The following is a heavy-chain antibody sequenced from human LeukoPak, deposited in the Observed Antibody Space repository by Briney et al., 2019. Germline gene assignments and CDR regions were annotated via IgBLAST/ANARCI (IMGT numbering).Heavy chain of an antibody. J-gene: IGHJ3*02. D-gene: IGHD3-22*01. Sequence: SQTLSLTCTVSGGSISSGSYYWSWIRQPAGKGLEWIGRIYTSGSTNYNPSLKSRVTISVDTSKNQYSLKLSSVTAADTAVYYCARDPAYYYDSSGYYYFGAFDIWGQGTMVTVSS. CDR1: GGSISSGSYY. CDR2: IYTSGST. V-gene: IGHV4-61*02. CDR3: ARDPAYYYDSSGYYYFGAFDI.